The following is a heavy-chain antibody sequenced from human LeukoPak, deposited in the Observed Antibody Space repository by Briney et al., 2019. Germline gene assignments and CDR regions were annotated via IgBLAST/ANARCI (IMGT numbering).Heavy chain of an antibody. D-gene: IGHD3-22*01. Sequence: SETLSLTCTVSGGSISSYYWSWIRQPPGKGLEWIGYIYYSGSTNYNPSLKSRVTISVDTSKNQFSLKLSSVTAADPAVYYCARHYYDSSGYSDYWGQGTLVTVSS. CDR2: IYYSGST. CDR3: ARHYYDSSGYSDY. CDR1: GGSISSYY. J-gene: IGHJ4*02. V-gene: IGHV4-59*01.